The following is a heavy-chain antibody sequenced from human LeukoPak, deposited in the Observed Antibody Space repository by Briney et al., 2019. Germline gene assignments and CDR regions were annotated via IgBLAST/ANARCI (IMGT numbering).Heavy chain of an antibody. J-gene: IGHJ4*02. D-gene: IGHD2-8*01. V-gene: IGHV1-69-2*01. CDR3: ARDWSMVYATEGY. CDR1: GYTFTDYY. Sequence: GASVKVSCKASGYTFTDYYMHWAQQAPGKGLEWMGRVDPEDGEIMYAERFQGRVTMTADTSTDTAYMELSSLTSEDTAVYYCARDWSMVYATEGYWGQGTLVTVSS. CDR2: VDPEDGEI.